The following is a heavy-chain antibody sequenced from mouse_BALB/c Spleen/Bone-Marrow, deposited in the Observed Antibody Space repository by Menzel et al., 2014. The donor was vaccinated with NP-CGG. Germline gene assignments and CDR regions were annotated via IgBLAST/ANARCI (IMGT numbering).Heavy chain of an antibody. Sequence: EVNLVESGGGLVQPGGSLKLSCAASGFDFSRYWMSWVRQAPGKGLEWIGEINPDSRTINYTPSLKDKFIISRDNAKNTLYLQMSKVRSEDTALYYCASYDYDDVSYAMDYWGQGTSVTVSS. J-gene: IGHJ4*01. CDR2: INPDSRTI. D-gene: IGHD2-4*01. CDR1: GFDFSRYW. V-gene: IGHV4-1*02. CDR3: ASYDYDDVSYAMDY.